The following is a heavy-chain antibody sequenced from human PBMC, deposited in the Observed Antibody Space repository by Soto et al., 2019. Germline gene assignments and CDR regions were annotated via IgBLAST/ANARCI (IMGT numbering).Heavy chain of an antibody. CDR3: AREAARYCSSTSCAHFDY. Sequence: GGSLRLSCAASGSTFSSYAMHWVRQAPGKGLEWVAVISYDGSNKYYADSVKGRFTISRDNSKNTLYLQMNSLRAEDTAVYYCAREAARYCSSTSCAHFDYWGQGTLVTVSS. CDR2: ISYDGSNK. J-gene: IGHJ4*02. V-gene: IGHV3-30-3*01. CDR1: GSTFSSYA. D-gene: IGHD2-2*01.